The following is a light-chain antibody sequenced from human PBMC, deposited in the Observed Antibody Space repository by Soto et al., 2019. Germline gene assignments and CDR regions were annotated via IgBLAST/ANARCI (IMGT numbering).Light chain of an antibody. CDR2: EAS. J-gene: IGKJ5*01. CDR3: QQLYTLPFT. CDR1: HDISPF. Sequence: DIQMTQSPSTLSASLGDRVTSXXRASHDISPFLAWYQQKPGKAPKIXIYEASTLQSGVPSRFSGSGSGTEFTLTISGLLPEDFAAYHCQQLYTLPFTFGQGTRLENK. V-gene: IGKV1-9*01.